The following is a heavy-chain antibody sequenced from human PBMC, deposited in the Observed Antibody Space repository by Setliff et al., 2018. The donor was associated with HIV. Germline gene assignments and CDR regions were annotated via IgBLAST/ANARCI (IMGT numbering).Heavy chain of an antibody. CDR2: ISSGRIYT. J-gene: IGHJ4*02. Sequence: KPGGSLRLSCEVSGFTFRNYNLTWIRQAPGKGLEWISFISSGRIYTNYADSVKGRFTISRDDAKNSLYLEMNSLRVEDTAVYYCARVGLWSHYSPDYWGQGTLVTVSS. CDR3: ARVGLWSHYSPDY. D-gene: IGHD3-3*01. CDR1: GFTFRNYN. V-gene: IGHV3-11*05.